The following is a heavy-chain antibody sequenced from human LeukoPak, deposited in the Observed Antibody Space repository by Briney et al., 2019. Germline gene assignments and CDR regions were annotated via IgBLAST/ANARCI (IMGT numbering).Heavy chain of an antibody. D-gene: IGHD2-15*01. CDR1: GGSISSYH. V-gene: IGHV4-59*08. J-gene: IGHJ6*03. Sequence: SETLSLTCTVSGGSISSYHWSWIRQPPGKGLEWLGYIYYSGSTNYNPSLKSRVTISVDTSKSQFSLKLTSVTAADTAVYYCARRDGYCSGGSCGTFYMGVWGKGTTVTVSS. CDR3: ARRDGYCSGGSCGTFYMGV. CDR2: IYYSGST.